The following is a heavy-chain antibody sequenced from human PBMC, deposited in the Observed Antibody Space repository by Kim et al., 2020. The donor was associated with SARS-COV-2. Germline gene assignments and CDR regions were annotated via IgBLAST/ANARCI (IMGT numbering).Heavy chain of an antibody. J-gene: IGHJ4*02. CDR1: RFSFSRYS. CDR2: ISSNSNYI. V-gene: IGHV3-21*06. CDR3: ARELNFWDYAPSGF. D-gene: IGHD1-7*01. Sequence: GGSLRLSCAASRFSFSRYSMTWVRQAPGKGLEWVASISSNSNYIHYAESVKGRFTISRDNAYNILYLQMNNLRGEDTAVYYCARELNFWDYAPSGFWGQGTRVTVSS.